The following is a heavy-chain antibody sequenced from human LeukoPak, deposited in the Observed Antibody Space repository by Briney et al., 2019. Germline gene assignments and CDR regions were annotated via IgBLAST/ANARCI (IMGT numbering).Heavy chain of an antibody. J-gene: IGHJ4*02. CDR2: ISSSTTTI. D-gene: IGHD3-10*01. CDR1: GYTFSVYA. V-gene: IGHV3-48*02. Sequence: GGSLRLSCAGCGYTFSVYALNWVRQAPGKGVEWVSYISSSTTTIYYADSVKGRFTIYRDNAKNSLYLKMKSLRDEDTAVYYCARGSQWFGEPIRGYWGQGTLVTVSS. CDR3: ARGSQWFGEPIRGY.